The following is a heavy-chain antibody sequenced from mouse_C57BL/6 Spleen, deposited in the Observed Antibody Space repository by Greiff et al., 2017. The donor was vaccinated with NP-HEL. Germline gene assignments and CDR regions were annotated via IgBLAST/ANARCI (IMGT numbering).Heavy chain of an antibody. CDR3: ARGGGYYGSSYDFDY. CDR2: IDPSDSET. D-gene: IGHD1-1*01. J-gene: IGHJ2*01. V-gene: IGHV1-52*01. Sequence: VQLQQPGAELVRPGSSVKLSCKASGYTFTSYWMHWVKQRPIQGLEWIGNIDPSDSETHYNQKFKDKATLTVDKSSSTAYMQLSSLTSEDSAVYYCARGGGYYGSSYDFDYWGQGTTLTVSS. CDR1: GYTFTSYW.